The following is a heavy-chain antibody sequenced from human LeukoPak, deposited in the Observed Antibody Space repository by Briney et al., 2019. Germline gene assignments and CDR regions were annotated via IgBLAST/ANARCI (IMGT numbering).Heavy chain of an antibody. CDR3: AKEGPYNWFDP. J-gene: IGHJ5*02. Sequence: GGSLRLSCAASGFTFSSHWMHWVRQAPGKGLVWVSRINSDGSSTSYADSVKGRFTISRDNSKNTLYLQMNSLGAEDTAVYYCAKEGPYNWFDPWGQGTLVTVSS. CDR1: GFTFSSHW. CDR2: INSDGSST. V-gene: IGHV3-74*01.